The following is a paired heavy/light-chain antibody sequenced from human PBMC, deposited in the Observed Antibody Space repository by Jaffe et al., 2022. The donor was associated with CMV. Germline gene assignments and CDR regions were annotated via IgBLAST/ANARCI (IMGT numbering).Heavy chain of an antibody. J-gene: IGHJ6*03. Sequence: QVQLQESGPGLVKPSETLSLTCTVSGGSLSPYFWSWIRQSPGKGLEWIGYVFHSGSTKYNPSFQSRVTISLDTSKKQLSLNMTSVTAADTAIYYCARRITYLDVWGKGTTVTVSS. CDR3: ARRITYLDV. CDR1: GGSLSPYF. CDR2: VFHSGST. V-gene: IGHV4-59*01. D-gene: IGHD3-10*01.
Light chain of an antibody. CDR1: QNVLYSANNRNY. CDR2: WAS. Sequence: DTVVTQSPDSLAVSPGERATINCKPSQNVLYSANNRNYLAWYQQKPRQPPKLLIYWASTRESGVPDRFSGSGSGTDFTLTISNLQAEDVAIYYCQQYFTSPPTFGGGTKVEIK. J-gene: IGKJ4*01. V-gene: IGKV4-1*01. CDR3: QQYFTSPPT.